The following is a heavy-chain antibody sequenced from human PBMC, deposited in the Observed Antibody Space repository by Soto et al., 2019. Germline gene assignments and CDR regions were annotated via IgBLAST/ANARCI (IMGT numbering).Heavy chain of an antibody. CDR3: ARKRGFYHHGMDV. Sequence: GESLKISCKGSGYSFTSYWIGWVRQMPEKGLEWMGIISPGDSDTRYSPSFQVQVTISADKSISTAYLQWGSLKASDTAMYYCARKRGFYHHGMDVWGQGNTVTASS. V-gene: IGHV5-51*01. J-gene: IGHJ6*02. D-gene: IGHD3-22*01. CDR2: ISPGDSDT. CDR1: GYSFTSYW.